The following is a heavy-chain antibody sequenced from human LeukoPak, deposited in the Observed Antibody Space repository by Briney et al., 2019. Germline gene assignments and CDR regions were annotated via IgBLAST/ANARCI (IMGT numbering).Heavy chain of an antibody. V-gene: IGHV4-38-2*01. CDR2: IYHSGST. CDR3: ARHSGYYDP. J-gene: IGHJ5*02. CDR1: GYSISSGYY. D-gene: IGHD1-26*01. Sequence: PSETLSLTCAVSGYSISSGYYWGWIRQPPGKGLEWIGSIYHSGSTYYNPSLKSRVTISVDTSKNQFSLKLSSVTAADTAVYYCARHSGYYDPWGQGTLVTVSS.